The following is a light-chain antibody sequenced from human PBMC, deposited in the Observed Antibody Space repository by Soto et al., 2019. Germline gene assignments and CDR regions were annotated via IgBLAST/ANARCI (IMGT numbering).Light chain of an antibody. J-gene: IGKJ4*01. CDR3: QQLNNYPLT. CDR1: QGISSS. V-gene: IGKV1-9*01. CDR2: AAS. Sequence: DIQLTQSPTFLSASVGDRVTITCRASQGISSSLAWYQLKPGKAPKILIYAASTLQSGVPSRFSGSGSGTEFTLTISSLQPEDFGTYYCQQLNNYPLTFGGGTKVEIK.